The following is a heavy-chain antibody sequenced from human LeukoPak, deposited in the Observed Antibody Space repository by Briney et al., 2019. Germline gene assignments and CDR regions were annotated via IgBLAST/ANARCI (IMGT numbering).Heavy chain of an antibody. D-gene: IGHD3-10*01. Sequence: SETLSLTCTVSGGSISSYYWSWIRQPAGKGLEWIGRIYTSGSTYYNPSLKSRVTISVDTSKNQFSLRLSSVTASDTAVYYCARQYGSGSYYPPFDYWGQGTLVTVSS. CDR3: ARQYGSGSYYPPFDY. CDR1: GGSISSYY. V-gene: IGHV4-4*07. CDR2: IYTSGST. J-gene: IGHJ4*02.